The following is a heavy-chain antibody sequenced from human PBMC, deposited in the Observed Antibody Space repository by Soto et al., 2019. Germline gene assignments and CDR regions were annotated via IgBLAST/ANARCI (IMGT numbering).Heavy chain of an antibody. CDR3: VRDQSFCDSNCYYDH. V-gene: IGHV1-18*04. D-gene: IGHD3-22*01. J-gene: IGHJ5*02. Sequence: QIQLVQSAAEVKKPGASVKVSCKTSGYTFVSYGISWVRQAPGQGLEWMGWISPYNGNTNFAQRFRGRVTLTTDTSPDIVYMDLGSLKSDDTAVYYCVRDQSFCDSNCYYDHWGQGTLITVSS. CDR2: ISPYNGNT. CDR1: GYTFVSYG.